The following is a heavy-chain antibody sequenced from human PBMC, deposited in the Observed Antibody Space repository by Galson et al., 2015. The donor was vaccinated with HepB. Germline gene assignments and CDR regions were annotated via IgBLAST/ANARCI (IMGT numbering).Heavy chain of an antibody. Sequence: SLRLSCAASGFSFSSYAMHWVRRAPGKGLEWVALTSYDGSNKYYADSVKGRFTISRDNSKNTLYLLMNSLRGDDTAVYYCAKDSSNQYYYGMDVWGQGTTVTVSS. J-gene: IGHJ6*02. V-gene: IGHV3-30*18. CDR1: GFSFSSYA. CDR3: AKDSSNQYYYGMDV. D-gene: IGHD4-11*01. CDR2: TSYDGSNK.